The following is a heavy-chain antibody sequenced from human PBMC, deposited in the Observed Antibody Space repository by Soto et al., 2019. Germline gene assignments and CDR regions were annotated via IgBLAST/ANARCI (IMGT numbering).Heavy chain of an antibody. Sequence: QVQLVQSGAEVKKPGASVKVSCKASGYTFTGYYMHWVRQAPGQGLEWMGWINPNSGGTNYAQKFQGWVTMTRDTSISTAYMELSRLRSDDTAVYYCARDRAAAAGLRSYYYFYCGMDVWGQGTTVTVSS. D-gene: IGHD6-13*01. V-gene: IGHV1-2*04. CDR1: GYTFTGYY. J-gene: IGHJ6*02. CDR2: INPNSGGT. CDR3: ARDRAAAAGLRSYYYFYCGMDV.